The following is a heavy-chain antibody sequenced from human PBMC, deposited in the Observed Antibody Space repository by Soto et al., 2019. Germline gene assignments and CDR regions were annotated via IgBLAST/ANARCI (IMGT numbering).Heavy chain of an antibody. J-gene: IGHJ4*02. CDR3: VSGGGYGHASVPYS. D-gene: IGHD5-18*01. CDR2: ISYDGSLQ. Sequence: QAQLVESGGGVVQPGRSLRLSCAASGFAFSSYGMHWVRQAPGTGLEWVAVISYDGSLQHYADSVKGRFTISRDNSKNMVLLQMSSLRAEDTAVYYCVSGGGYGHASVPYSWGQGTLVSVSS. V-gene: IGHV3-30*19. CDR1: GFAFSSYG.